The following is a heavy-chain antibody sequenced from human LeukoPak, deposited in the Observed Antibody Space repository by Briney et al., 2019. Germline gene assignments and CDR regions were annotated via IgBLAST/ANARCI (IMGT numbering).Heavy chain of an antibody. Sequence: SETLSLTCTVSGGPINNYFWSWIRQPAGKGLEWMGRIYSSGSTSYNPSLKNRLTISLDKTKNQVSLKLTSVTAADTAMYVCAREQTTGFDQWGQGTLVTVS. V-gene: IGHV4-4*07. CDR3: AREQTTGFDQ. CDR2: IYSSGST. D-gene: IGHD4-17*01. CDR1: GGPINNYF. J-gene: IGHJ4*02.